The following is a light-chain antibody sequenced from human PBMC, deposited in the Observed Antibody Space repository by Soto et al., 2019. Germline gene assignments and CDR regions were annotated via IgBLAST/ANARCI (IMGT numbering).Light chain of an antibody. CDR1: SSDVGGNNY. Sequence: QSVLTQPPSASGSPGQSVVISCTGTSSDVGGNNYVSWYQQHPGKAPKLMVYEVTKRPSGVPDRFSGSKSGNTASLTVSGLQAEDEADYYCSSYAGSNNVIFGGGTKLTVL. CDR3: SSYAGSNNVI. V-gene: IGLV2-8*01. J-gene: IGLJ2*01. CDR2: EVT.